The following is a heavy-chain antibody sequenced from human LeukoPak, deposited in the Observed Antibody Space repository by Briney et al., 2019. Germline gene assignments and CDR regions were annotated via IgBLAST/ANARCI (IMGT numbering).Heavy chain of an antibody. V-gene: IGHV4-38-2*02. CDR2: IYHSGST. J-gene: IGHJ4*02. CDR3: ASIMKAAVDY. Sequence: KPSETLSLTCTVSGYSISSGYYWGWIRQPPGKGLEWIGSIYHSGSTYYNPSLKSRVTISVDTSKNQFSLKLSSVTAADTAVYYCASIMKAAVDYWGQGTLATVSS. CDR1: GYSISSGYY. D-gene: IGHD6-13*01.